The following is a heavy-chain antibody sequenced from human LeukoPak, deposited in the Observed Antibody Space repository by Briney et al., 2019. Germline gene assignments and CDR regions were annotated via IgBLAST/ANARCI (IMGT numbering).Heavy chain of an antibody. CDR2: ICSGGSA. Sequence: GSLRLSCAASGFIVSTNYMTWVRQAPGKGLEWVSVICSGGSAYYADSVKGRFTISRDKSKNTLYLQMNSLRAEDTAVYYCAIPETYCSTTSCRNWGQGTLVTVSS. J-gene: IGHJ4*02. D-gene: IGHD2-2*01. V-gene: IGHV3-66*01. CDR3: AIPETYCSTTSCRN. CDR1: GFIVSTNY.